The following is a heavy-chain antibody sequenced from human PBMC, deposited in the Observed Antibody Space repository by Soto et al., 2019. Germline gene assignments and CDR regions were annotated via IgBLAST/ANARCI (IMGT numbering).Heavy chain of an antibody. CDR2: ISYDGSNK. J-gene: IGHJ4*02. CDR3: AKDERWLQLGGALFDY. D-gene: IGHD5-12*01. CDR1: GFTFSSYG. Sequence: QVQLVESGGGVVQPGRSLRLSCAASGFTFSSYGMHWVRQAPGKGLEWVAVISYDGSNKYYADSVKGRFTISRDNSKKTLYLQMNSRRAEDTAVYYCAKDERWLQLGGALFDYWGQGTLVTVSS. V-gene: IGHV3-30*18.